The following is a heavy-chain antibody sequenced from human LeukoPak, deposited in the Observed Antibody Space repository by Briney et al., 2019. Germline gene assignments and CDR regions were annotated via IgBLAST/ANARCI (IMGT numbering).Heavy chain of an antibody. D-gene: IGHD6-13*01. CDR2: IYYSGST. V-gene: IGHV4-59*12. J-gene: IGHJ4*02. CDR1: GGSISSYY. Sequence: SETLSLTCTVSGGSISSYYWSWIRQPPGKGLEWIGYIYYSGSTSYNPSLKSRVTISVDTSKNQFSLKLSSVTAADTAVYYCARGLRRAAAGMGPRGGDRKWDYWGQGTLVTVSS. CDR3: ARGLRRAAAGMGPRGGDRKWDY.